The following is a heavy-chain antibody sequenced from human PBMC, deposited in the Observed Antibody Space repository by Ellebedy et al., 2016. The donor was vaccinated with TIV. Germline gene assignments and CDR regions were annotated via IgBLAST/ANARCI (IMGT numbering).Heavy chain of an antibody. CDR3: ATFVGVHYYYAFDI. J-gene: IGHJ3*02. V-gene: IGHV4-61*01. Sequence: SETLSLTXTVSGGSVSSGSYYWSWIRQPPGKGLEWIGYIYYSGSTNYNPSLKSRVTISVDTSKNQFSLKLSSVTAADTAVYYCATFVGVHYYYAFDIWGQGTMVTVSS. CDR1: GGSVSSGSYY. CDR2: IYYSGST. D-gene: IGHD3-16*01.